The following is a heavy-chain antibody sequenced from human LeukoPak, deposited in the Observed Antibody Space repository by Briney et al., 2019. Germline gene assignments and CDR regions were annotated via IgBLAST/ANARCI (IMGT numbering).Heavy chain of an antibody. D-gene: IGHD3-10*01. V-gene: IGHV3-74*01. J-gene: IGHJ4*02. Sequence: GGSLRLSCGASGFTFSSYWMHWVRQAPGKGLVWISRINSDGSTTSYADPVKGRFTISRDNAKNTLYLQMNSLRAEDTAVYYCARGNYYGQDYWGQGTLVTVSS. CDR3: ARGNYYGQDY. CDR1: GFTFSSYW. CDR2: INSDGSTT.